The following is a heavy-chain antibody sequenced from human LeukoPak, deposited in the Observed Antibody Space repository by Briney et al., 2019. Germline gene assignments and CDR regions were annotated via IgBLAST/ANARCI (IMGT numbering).Heavy chain of an antibody. CDR1: GGSISSYY. V-gene: IGHV4-59*01. CDR3: ARARGFGELYYYYYYMDV. Sequence: SETLSLTCTVSGGSISSYYWSWIRQPPGKGLGWIGYIYYSGSTNYNPSLKSRVTISVDTSKNQFSLKLSSVTAADTAVYYCARARGFGELYYYYYYMDVWGKGTTVTISS. CDR2: IYYSGST. J-gene: IGHJ6*03. D-gene: IGHD3-10*01.